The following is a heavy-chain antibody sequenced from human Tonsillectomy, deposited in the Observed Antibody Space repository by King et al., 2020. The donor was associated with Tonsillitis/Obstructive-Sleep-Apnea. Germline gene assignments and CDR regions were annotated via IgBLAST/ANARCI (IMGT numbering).Heavy chain of an antibody. J-gene: IGHJ3*02. D-gene: IGHD6-19*01. CDR3: TTGLRYNNGWFPEDDAFDI. V-gene: IGHV3-15*01. CDR1: GFTFNNAW. CDR2: LKRNIDGGTT. Sequence: VQLVESGGGLVKPGGSLRLSFAASGFTFNNAWMSWVGQAPGKGLEWVGCLKRNIDGGTTAYAAPVKGRFTISRDDSKNTLYLQMKNMKIEDIGVYYCTTGLRYNNGWFPEDDAFDIWGQGTMVSVSS.